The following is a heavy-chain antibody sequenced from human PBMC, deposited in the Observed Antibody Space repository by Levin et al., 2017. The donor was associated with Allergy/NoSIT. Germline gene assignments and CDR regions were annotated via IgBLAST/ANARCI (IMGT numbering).Heavy chain of an antibody. D-gene: IGHD6-13*01. CDR2: ISSSGGGT. J-gene: IGHJ4*02. CDR1: GLTFSSYA. Sequence: GESLKISCVASGLTFSSYAMSWVRQAPGKGLEWVSAISSSGGGTYYADSVKGRFTISRDNSKNTLYLQMNSLRAEDTAVYYCAKRHSSTWRVFEYWGQGTLVTVSS. CDR3: AKRHSSTWRVFEY. V-gene: IGHV3-23*01.